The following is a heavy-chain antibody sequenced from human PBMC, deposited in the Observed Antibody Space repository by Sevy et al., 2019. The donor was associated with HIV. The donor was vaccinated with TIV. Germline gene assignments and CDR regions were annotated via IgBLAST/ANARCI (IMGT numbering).Heavy chain of an antibody. V-gene: IGHV4-59*13. D-gene: IGHD3-16*02. CDR2: IYYSGST. Sequence: AENLSLTCTVSGGSISSYYWSWIRQPPGKGLEWIGYIYYSGSTNYNPSLKSRVTISVDASKNQFSLKLSSVTAADTAVYYCARGRSFGGVITYPPYFDYWGQGTLVTVSS. CDR3: ARGRSFGGVITYPPYFDY. J-gene: IGHJ4*02. CDR1: GGSISSYY.